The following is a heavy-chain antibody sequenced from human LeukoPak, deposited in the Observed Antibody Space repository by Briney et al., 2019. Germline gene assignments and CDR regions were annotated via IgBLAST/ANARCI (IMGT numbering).Heavy chain of an antibody. Sequence: PSETLSLTCTVSGGSISSGDYYWSWIRQPPGKGLEWIGYIYYSGSTYYNPSLKSRVTISVDTSKNQFSLNLRSVTAADTAVYYCARDYPVDFWSGYYPIWSQGTLVTVSS. V-gene: IGHV4-30-4*02. J-gene: IGHJ4*02. D-gene: IGHD3-3*01. CDR3: ARDYPVDFWSGYYPI. CDR2: IYYSGST. CDR1: GGSISSGDYY.